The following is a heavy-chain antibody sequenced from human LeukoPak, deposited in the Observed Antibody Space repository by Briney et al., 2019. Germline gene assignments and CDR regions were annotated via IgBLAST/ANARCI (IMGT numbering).Heavy chain of an antibody. CDR2: ISYDGSNK. J-gene: IGHJ4*02. Sequence: GGSLRLSCAASGFTFSSYAMHWVRQAPGKGLEWVAVISYDGSNKYYADSVKGQFTISRDNSKNTLYLQMNSLRAEDTAVYYCASQGAGSFYYFDYWGQGTLVTVSS. V-gene: IGHV3-30*04. CDR1: GFTFSSYA. D-gene: IGHD1-26*01. CDR3: ASQGAGSFYYFDY.